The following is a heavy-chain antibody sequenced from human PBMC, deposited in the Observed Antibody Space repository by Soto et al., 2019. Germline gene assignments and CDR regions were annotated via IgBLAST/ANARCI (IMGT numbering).Heavy chain of an antibody. Sequence: EVQLVESGGGLVQPGGSLRLSCAASGFTFGNYWMYWVSQAPGKGLVWVSRINSDGSVSSYADSVKGRLTISRDNVKNTLYLQMDSLRVEDTAVYYCARGDCVGGTCYSLAGSFYYYMEVWGKGTTVTVFS. CDR1: GFTFGNYW. V-gene: IGHV3-74*01. J-gene: IGHJ6*03. CDR3: ARGDCVGGTCYSLAGSFYYYMEV. CDR2: INSDGSVS. D-gene: IGHD2-15*01.